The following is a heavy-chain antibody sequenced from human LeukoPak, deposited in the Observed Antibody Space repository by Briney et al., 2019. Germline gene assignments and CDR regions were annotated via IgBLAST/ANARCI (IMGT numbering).Heavy chain of an antibody. CDR3: ARLGYCSSTSCYLTGFRVSYYYYGMDV. CDR1: GFTFSSYA. D-gene: IGHD2-2*01. V-gene: IGHV3-23*01. Sequence: GGSLRLSCAASGFTFSSYAMSWVRQAPGKGLEWVSAISGSGGSTYYADSVKGRFTISRDNSKNTLYLQMNSLRAEDTAVYYCARLGYCSSTSCYLTGFRVSYYYYGMDVWGQGTTVTVSS. J-gene: IGHJ6*02. CDR2: ISGSGGST.